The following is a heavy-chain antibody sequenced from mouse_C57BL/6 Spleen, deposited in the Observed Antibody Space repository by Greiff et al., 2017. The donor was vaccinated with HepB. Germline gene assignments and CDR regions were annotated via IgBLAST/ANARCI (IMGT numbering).Heavy chain of an antibody. CDR2: IWWDDDK. J-gene: IGHJ4*01. D-gene: IGHD2-4*01. CDR3: ARLYYDYDEGYAMDY. Sequence: QVQLKESGPGILQPSQTLSLTCSFSGFSLSTFGMGVGWIRQPSGKGLEWLAHIWWDDDKYYNPALKSRLTISKDTSKNQVFLKIANVDTADTATYYCARLYYDYDEGYAMDYWGQGTSVTVSS. CDR1: GFSLSTFGMG. V-gene: IGHV8-8*01.